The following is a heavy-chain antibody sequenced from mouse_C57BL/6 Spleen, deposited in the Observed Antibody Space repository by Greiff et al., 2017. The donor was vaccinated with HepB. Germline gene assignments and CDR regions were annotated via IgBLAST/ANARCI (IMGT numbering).Heavy chain of an antibody. Sequence: EVQLVESGGGLVKPGGSLKLSCAASGFTFSSYAMSWVRQNPEKRLEWVATISDGGSYTYYPDNVKGRFTISRDNAKNNLYLQISHLKSEDTAMYYCARYGGSSGYPFAYWGQGTLVTVSA. J-gene: IGHJ3*01. CDR1: GFTFSSYA. CDR3: ARYGGSSGYPFAY. D-gene: IGHD3-2*02. V-gene: IGHV5-4*01. CDR2: ISDGGSYT.